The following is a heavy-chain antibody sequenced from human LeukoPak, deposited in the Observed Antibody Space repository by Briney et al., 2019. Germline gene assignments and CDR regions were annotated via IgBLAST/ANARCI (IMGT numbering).Heavy chain of an antibody. CDR3: AKGPTTTVTMFGD. J-gene: IGHJ4*02. Sequence: GSLRFSCAASGLTFSSYAMSWVRQAPGKGLEWVSAISGSGGSTYYADSVKGRFTISRDNSKNTLYLQMNSLRAEDTATYYCAKGPTTTVTMFGDWGQGTLVTVSS. CDR2: ISGSGGST. V-gene: IGHV3-23*01. CDR1: GLTFSSYA. D-gene: IGHD4-17*01.